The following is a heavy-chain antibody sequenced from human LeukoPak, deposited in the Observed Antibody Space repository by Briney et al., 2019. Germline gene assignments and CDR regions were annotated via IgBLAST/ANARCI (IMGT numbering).Heavy chain of an antibody. CDR3: AKFFRYRIAASDYFDY. CDR1: GFTFSSYA. V-gene: IGHV3-23*01. Sequence: AGGSLRLXCAASGFTFSSYAMSWDRQAPGKGLEWVSAISGSGGSTYYADSVKGRFTISRDNSKNTLYLQMNSLRAEDTAVYYCAKFFRYRIAASDYFDYWGQGTLVTVSS. CDR2: ISGSGGST. J-gene: IGHJ4*02. D-gene: IGHD6-6*01.